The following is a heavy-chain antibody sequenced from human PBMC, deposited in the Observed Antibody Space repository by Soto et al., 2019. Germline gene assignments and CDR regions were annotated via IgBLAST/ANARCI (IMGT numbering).Heavy chain of an antibody. D-gene: IGHD4-17*01. J-gene: IGHJ3*02. CDR2: IIPALDKP. Sequence: QVQLVQSGAEVKKPGSSVRVSCKASGGVFSSYTINWLRQAPGQGLEWMGRIIPALDKPNYAQKFQGRGTISTDKSTNTASLGLSRLTTGETDAYFCSKPGDYNDHEAFEIWGKGKRVTVSS. V-gene: IGHV1-69*02. CDR3: SKPGDYNDHEAFEI. CDR1: GGVFSSYT.